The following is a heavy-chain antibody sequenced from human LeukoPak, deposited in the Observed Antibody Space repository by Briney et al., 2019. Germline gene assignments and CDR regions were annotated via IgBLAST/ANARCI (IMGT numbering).Heavy chain of an antibody. Sequence: GGSLRLSCAASGFIFSNYAMSWVRQAPGKGLEWVSAITGSGGNTYYADSVKGRFTISRDNSKNTVFLQMNSLRAEDTAVYYCAKWGDYDVLTGYYVSDYWGQGTLVTVST. J-gene: IGHJ4*02. CDR1: GFIFSNYA. V-gene: IGHV3-23*01. CDR2: ITGSGGNT. D-gene: IGHD3-9*01. CDR3: AKWGDYDVLTGYYVSDY.